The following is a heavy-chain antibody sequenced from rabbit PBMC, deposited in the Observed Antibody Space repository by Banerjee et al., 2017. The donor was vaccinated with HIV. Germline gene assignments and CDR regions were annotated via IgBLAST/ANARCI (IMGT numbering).Heavy chain of an antibody. Sequence: QEQLVESGGGLVQPEGSLTLTCTASGFSFSSIYWICWVRQAPGKGLEWIACMYAGSTIRTYYASWAKGRFTISKASSTTVTLQMTSLTVADTATYFCARYAGDVNGYALGLWGPGTLVTVS. J-gene: IGHJ4*01. CDR1: GFSFSSIYW. D-gene: IGHD6-1*01. CDR2: MYAGSTIRT. CDR3: ARYAGDVNGYALGL. V-gene: IGHV1S45*01.